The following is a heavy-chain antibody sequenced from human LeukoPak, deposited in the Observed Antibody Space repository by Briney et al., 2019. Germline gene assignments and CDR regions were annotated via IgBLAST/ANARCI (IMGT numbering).Heavy chain of an antibody. J-gene: IGHJ5*02. Sequence: GASVKVSCKASGYTFTGYYMHWVRQAPGQGLEWMGRIIPILGIANYAQKFQGRVTITADKSTSTAYMELSSLRSEDTAVYYCASILRYFDWLSNNWFDPWGQGTLVTVSS. CDR3: ASILRYFDWLSNNWFDP. V-gene: IGHV1-69*02. CDR1: GYTFTGYY. CDR2: IIPILGIA. D-gene: IGHD3-9*01.